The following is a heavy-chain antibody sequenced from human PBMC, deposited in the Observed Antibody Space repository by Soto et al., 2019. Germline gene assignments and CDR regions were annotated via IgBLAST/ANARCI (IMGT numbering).Heavy chain of an antibody. D-gene: IGHD6-19*01. CDR2: TYYRSKWYN. V-gene: IGHV6-1*01. Sequence: SQTLSLTCAISGDSVSSNSAAWNWIRQSPSRGLEWLGRTYYRSKWYNDYAVSVKSRITINPDTSKNQFSLQLNSVTPEDTAVYYCARVRSLVVAGKGWFCYYYYGMDVWGQGSTVTVSS. CDR1: GDSVSSNSAA. J-gene: IGHJ6*02. CDR3: ARVRSLVVAGKGWFCYYYYGMDV.